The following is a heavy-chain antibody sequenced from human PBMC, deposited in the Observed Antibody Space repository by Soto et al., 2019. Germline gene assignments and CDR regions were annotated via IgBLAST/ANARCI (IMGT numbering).Heavy chain of an antibody. CDR2: INPNSGGT. V-gene: IGHV1-2*02. Sequence: ASVKVSCKASGYTFTGYYMHWVRQAPGQGLEWMGWINPNSGGTNYAQKFQGRVTMTRDTSISTAYMELSRLRSDDTAAYYCARGLQVVAVAGSYGMDVWGQGTTVTVSS. J-gene: IGHJ6*02. CDR3: ARGLQVVAVAGSYGMDV. CDR1: GYTFTGYY. D-gene: IGHD6-19*01.